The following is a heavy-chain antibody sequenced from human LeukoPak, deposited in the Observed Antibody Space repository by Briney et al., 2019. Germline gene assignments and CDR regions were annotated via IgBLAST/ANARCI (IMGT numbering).Heavy chain of an antibody. V-gene: IGHV3-49*04. Sequence: GGSLRLSCTPSGFTFGDHAMSWVRQAAGKGGEWVGFIRSRAYRGTTEYAAAVKDRFIISREDSRNIAYLQMNSLRIEDTAVYYCTRGPIQLWIHNAMDVWGQGTTVIVSS. J-gene: IGHJ6*02. D-gene: IGHD5-18*01. CDR1: GFTFGDHA. CDR2: IRSRAYRGTT. CDR3: TRGPIQLWIHNAMDV.